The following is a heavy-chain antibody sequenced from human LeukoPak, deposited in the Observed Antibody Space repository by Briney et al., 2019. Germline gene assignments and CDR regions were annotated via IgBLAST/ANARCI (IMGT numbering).Heavy chain of an antibody. CDR1: GGSISSYY. CDR3: ARALGATWGYFDY. J-gene: IGHJ4*02. V-gene: IGHV4-59*01. D-gene: IGHD1-26*01. Sequence: PSETLSLTCTVSGGSISSYYWSWIRQPPGKGLEWIGYIYYSGSTNYNPSLKSRVTISVETSKNQFSLRLSSVTAADTAVYYCARALGATWGYFDYWGQGTLVTVSS. CDR2: IYYSGST.